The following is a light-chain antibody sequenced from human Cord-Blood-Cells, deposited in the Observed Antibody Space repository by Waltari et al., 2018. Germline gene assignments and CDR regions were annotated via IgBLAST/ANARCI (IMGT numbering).Light chain of an antibody. J-gene: IGKJ3*01. CDR2: WAS. CDR3: QQYYSTPLT. Sequence: DIVMTQSPDSLAVSLGERATINCKSSQTVLYSSNNKNYLAWYQQKPGKPPKLLIYWASTRESVIPDRFSGSGSGTDFTLTISSLQAEDVAVYYCQQYYSTPLTFGPGTKVDIK. V-gene: IGKV4-1*01. CDR1: QTVLYSSNNKNY.